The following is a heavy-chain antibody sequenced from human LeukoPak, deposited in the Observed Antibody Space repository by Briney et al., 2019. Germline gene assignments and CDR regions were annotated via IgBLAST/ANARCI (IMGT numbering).Heavy chain of an antibody. CDR1: GGSISGYY. D-gene: IGHD3-10*01. V-gene: IGHV4-59*08. CDR3: ARQPVGYFVSGRIFYYGMDV. J-gene: IGHJ6*02. CDR2: IYNSGST. Sequence: SETLSLTCTVSGGSISGYYWSWIRQPPGKGLEWIGNIYNSGSTNYNPSLKSRVSISVDTSKNQFSLRLSSVTAADTAVYYCARQPVGYFVSGRIFYYGMDVWGQGTTVTVSS.